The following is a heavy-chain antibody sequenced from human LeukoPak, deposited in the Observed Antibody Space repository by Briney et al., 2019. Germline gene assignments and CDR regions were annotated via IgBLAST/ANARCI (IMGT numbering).Heavy chain of an antibody. J-gene: IGHJ4*02. V-gene: IGHV3-74*01. CDR3: ASQYTSSRIFDD. Sequence: GGSLRLSCAASGFTFSSHWMHWVRQAPGKGLVWVSRINSDGSSISYADSVKGRFTISRDNAKNTLYLQMNSLRAEDTAVYFCASQYTSSRIFDDWGQGTLVTVSS. CDR1: GFTFSSHW. D-gene: IGHD6-13*01. CDR2: INSDGSSI.